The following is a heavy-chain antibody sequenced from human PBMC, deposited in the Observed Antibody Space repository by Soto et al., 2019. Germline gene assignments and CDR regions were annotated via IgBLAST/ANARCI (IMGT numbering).Heavy chain of an antibody. V-gene: IGHV3-21*01. CDR1: GFTFSSYS. CDR3: ATVLKYYGDYFFDY. J-gene: IGHJ4*02. CDR2: ISSSSSYI. D-gene: IGHD4-17*01. Sequence: EVQLVESGGGLVKPGGSLRLSCAASGFTFSSYSMNWVRQAPGKGLEWVSSISSSSSYIYYADSVKGRFTISRDNAKNSLYLQMNSLRAEDTAVYYCATVLKYYGDYFFDYWGQGTLVTVSS.